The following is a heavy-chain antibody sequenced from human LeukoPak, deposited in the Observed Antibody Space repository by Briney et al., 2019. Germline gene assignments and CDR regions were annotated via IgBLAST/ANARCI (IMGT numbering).Heavy chain of an antibody. V-gene: IGHV1-69*13. Sequence: GASVKVSCKASGGTFSSYAISWVRQAPGQGLEWMGGIIPIFGTANYAQKFQGRVTITADESTSTAYMELSSLRSADTAVYYCARRVVSSALDLFDYWGQGTLVTVSS. J-gene: IGHJ4*02. CDR2: IIPIFGTA. D-gene: IGHD3-22*01. CDR3: ARRVVSSALDLFDY. CDR1: GGTFSSYA.